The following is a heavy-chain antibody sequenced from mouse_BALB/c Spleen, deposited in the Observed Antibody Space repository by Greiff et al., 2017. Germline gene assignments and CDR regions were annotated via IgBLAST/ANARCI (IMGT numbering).Heavy chain of an antibody. CDR3: ARGAYYRYLDY. CDR2: IWGDGST. Sequence: QVQLKESGPGLVAPSQSLSITCTVSGFSLTGYGVNWVRQPPGKGLEWLGMIWGDGSTDYNSALKSRLSISKDNSKSQVFLKMNSLQTDDTARYYCARGAYYRYLDYWGQGTSVTVSS. CDR1: GFSLTGYG. D-gene: IGHD2-14*01. J-gene: IGHJ4*01. V-gene: IGHV2-6-7*01.